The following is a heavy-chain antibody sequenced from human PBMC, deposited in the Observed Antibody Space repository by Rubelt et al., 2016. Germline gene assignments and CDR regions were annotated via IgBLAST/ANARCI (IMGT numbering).Heavy chain of an antibody. V-gene: IGHV4-39*07. Sequence: QLQLQESGPGLVKPSETLSLTCTVSGGSISSSSYYWSWIRQPPGKGLEWIGSIYYSGSTNYNPSLSGCFTLAGDPSKNQFSLKLSSVTAADTAVYYCARSAYYNWNYPGDAFDIWGQGTMVTVSS. CDR3: ARSAYYNWNYPGDAFDI. CDR1: GGSISSSSYY. J-gene: IGHJ3*02. D-gene: IGHD1-7*01. CDR2: IYYSGST.